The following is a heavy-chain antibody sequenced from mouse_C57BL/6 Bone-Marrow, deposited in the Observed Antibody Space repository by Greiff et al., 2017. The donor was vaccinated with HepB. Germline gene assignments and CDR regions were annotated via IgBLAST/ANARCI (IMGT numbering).Heavy chain of an antibody. CDR3: ARDWDAWFAY. Sequence: EVMLVESGAELVKPGASVKLSCTASGFNIKDYYMHWVKQRTEQGLEWIGRIDPEDGETIYAPKFQGKATITADTSSNTAYLQLSSLTSEDTAVYYCARDWDAWFAYWGQGTLVTVSA. CDR1: GFNIKDYY. J-gene: IGHJ3*01. D-gene: IGHD4-1*01. CDR2: IDPEDGET. V-gene: IGHV14-2*01.